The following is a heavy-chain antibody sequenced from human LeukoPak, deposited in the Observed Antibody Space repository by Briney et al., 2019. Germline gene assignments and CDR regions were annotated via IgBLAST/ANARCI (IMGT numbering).Heavy chain of an antibody. D-gene: IGHD3-10*01. V-gene: IGHV3-23*01. CDR1: GFTFSSYA. CDR2: ISGSGGST. J-gene: IGHJ4*02. CDR3: AKDPKLWFGESPFGY. Sequence: GGSLRLSCAASGFTFSSYAMSWVRQAPGKGLEWVSAISGSGGSTYYADSVKGRFTISRDNSKNTLYLQMNSLRAEDTAVYYCAKDPKLWFGESPFGYWGQGTLVTVSS.